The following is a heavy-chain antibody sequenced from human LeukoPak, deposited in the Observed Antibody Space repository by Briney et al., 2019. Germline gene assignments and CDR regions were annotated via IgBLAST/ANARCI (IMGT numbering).Heavy chain of an antibody. CDR1: GFPFSSYW. Sequence: GGSLRLSCAASGFPFSSYWMSWVRQAPGEGLEWVANIKQDGSEKLYVDSVKGRFTISRDNSKNTLYLQMNSLRAEDTAVYYCARDKSRTYYYYYGMDVWGQGTTVTVSS. CDR2: IKQDGSEK. CDR3: ARDKSRTYYYYYGMDV. D-gene: IGHD1-14*01. J-gene: IGHJ6*02. V-gene: IGHV3-7*01.